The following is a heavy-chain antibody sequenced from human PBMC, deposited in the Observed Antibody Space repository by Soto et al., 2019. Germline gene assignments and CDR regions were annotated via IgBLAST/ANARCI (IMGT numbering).Heavy chain of an antibody. V-gene: IGHV4-59*01. Sequence: QVQLQESGPGLVKPSETLSLACTVSRSSMINNNWSWIRQPPGKGLEWIGYIYYIGGNNYNPSLSSRVTISIDPYKNHFSRRLTSLTAADTAMLYCGRGLGKFDHWGQGILVTVSS. CDR1: RSSMINNN. D-gene: IGHD7-27*01. CDR2: IYYIGGN. CDR3: GRGLGKFDH. J-gene: IGHJ4*02.